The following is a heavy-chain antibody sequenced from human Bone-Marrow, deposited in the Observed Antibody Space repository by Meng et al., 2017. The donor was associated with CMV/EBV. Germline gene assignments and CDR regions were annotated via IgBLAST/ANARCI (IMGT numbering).Heavy chain of an antibody. CDR1: GGSVSSGSYY. CDR3: ARDIAYCSSTSCPPDF. J-gene: IGHJ4*02. CDR2: IYYSGST. Sequence: SEILSLTCTVSGGSVSSGSYYWSWIRQPPGKGLEWIGYIYYSGSTNYNPSLKSRVTISVDTSKNQFSLKLSSVTAADTAVYYCARDIAYCSSTSCPPDFWGQGTLVTVSS. D-gene: IGHD2-2*01. V-gene: IGHV4-61*01.